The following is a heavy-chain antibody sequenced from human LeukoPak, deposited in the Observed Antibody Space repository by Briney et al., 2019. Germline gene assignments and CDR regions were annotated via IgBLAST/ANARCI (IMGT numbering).Heavy chain of an antibody. J-gene: IGHJ4*02. CDR2: IYDSGKT. CDR3: ARGGGTLDY. V-gene: IGHV4-59*01. CDR1: GDSISSYY. D-gene: IGHD3-16*01. Sequence: PSETLSLTCTVSGDSISSYYWSWIRQPPGKGLEWIGYIYDSGKTNYNASLISRVTISVDTSKNQFSLKLTSVTPADTAVYYCARGGGTLDYWGQGTLVNVSS.